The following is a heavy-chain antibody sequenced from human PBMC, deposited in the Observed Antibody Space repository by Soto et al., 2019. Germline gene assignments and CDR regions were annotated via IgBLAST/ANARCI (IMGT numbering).Heavy chain of an antibody. J-gene: IGHJ4*02. CDR3: ARDKGRGWPPDFDY. V-gene: IGHV3-33*01. Sequence: QVQLVESGGGVVQPGRSLRLSCAASGFTFSSYGMHWVRQAPGKGLEWVAVIWYDGSNKYYADSVKGRFTISRDNSKNTLYRQMNSLRAEDTAVYYCARDKGRGWPPDFDYWGQGTLVTVSS. CDR1: GFTFSSYG. CDR2: IWYDGSNK. D-gene: IGHD6-19*01.